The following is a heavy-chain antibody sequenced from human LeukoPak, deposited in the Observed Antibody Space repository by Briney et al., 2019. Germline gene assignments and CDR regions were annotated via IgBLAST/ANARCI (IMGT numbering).Heavy chain of an antibody. Sequence: GGSLRLSCAASGFTFSSYWMHWVRQAPGKGLVWVSSISSSSSYIYYADSVKGRFTISRDNAKNSLYLQMNTLRAEDTAVYYCARDWTTYSGSQYYFDFWGQGTLVTVSS. CDR1: GFTFSSYW. CDR2: ISSSSSYI. J-gene: IGHJ4*02. D-gene: IGHD1-26*01. CDR3: ARDWTTYSGSQYYFDF. V-gene: IGHV3-21*01.